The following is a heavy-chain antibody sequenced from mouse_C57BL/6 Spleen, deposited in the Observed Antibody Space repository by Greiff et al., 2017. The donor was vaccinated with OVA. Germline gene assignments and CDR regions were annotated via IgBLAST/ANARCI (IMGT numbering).Heavy chain of an antibody. D-gene: IGHD1-1*01. V-gene: IGHV1-64*01. CDR1: GYTFTSYW. Sequence: QVQLQQPGAELVKPGASVKLSCKASGYTFTSYWMHWVKQRPGQGLEWIGMIHPNSGSTNYNEKFKSKATLTVDKSSSTAYMQLSSLTSEDSAVYYCARGEFITTVHYFDYWGQGTILTVSS. CDR2: IHPNSGST. J-gene: IGHJ2*01. CDR3: ARGEFITTVHYFDY.